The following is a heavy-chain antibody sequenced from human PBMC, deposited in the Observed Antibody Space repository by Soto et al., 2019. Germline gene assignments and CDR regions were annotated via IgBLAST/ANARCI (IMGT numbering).Heavy chain of an antibody. CDR1: GFTFSSYG. D-gene: IGHD2-15*01. V-gene: IGHV3-30*18. CDR2: ISYDGSNK. Sequence: QVQLVESGGGVVQPGRSLRLSCAASGFTFSSYGMHWVRQAPGKGLEWVAFISYDGSNKYYADSVKGRFTISRDNSKNTLYLQMNSLRAEDTAVYYCAKETYSAPLDYWVQGTLVTVAS. CDR3: AKETYSAPLDY. J-gene: IGHJ4*02.